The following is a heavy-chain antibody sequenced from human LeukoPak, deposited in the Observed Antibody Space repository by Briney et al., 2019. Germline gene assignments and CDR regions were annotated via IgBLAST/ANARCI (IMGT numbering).Heavy chain of an antibody. Sequence: PSETLSLTCAVSGGSISSGGYSWSWIRQPPGKGLEWIGYIYHRGSTYYNPSLKSRVTISVDRSKNQFSLKLSSVTAADTAVYYCARYRLRYCGGDCPPDFDYWGQGTLVAVSS. CDR2: IYHRGST. CDR3: ARYRLRYCGGDCPPDFDY. CDR1: GGSISSGGYS. J-gene: IGHJ4*02. D-gene: IGHD2-21*02. V-gene: IGHV4-30-2*01.